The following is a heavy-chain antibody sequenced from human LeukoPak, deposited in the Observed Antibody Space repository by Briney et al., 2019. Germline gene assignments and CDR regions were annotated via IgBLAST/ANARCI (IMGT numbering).Heavy chain of an antibody. CDR3: ARGGYSNDLDY. Sequence: SETLSLTCAVYGGSFSGYYWSWIRQPPGKGLEWIGEINHSGSTNYNPSLKSRVTISVDTSKNQFSLKLSSVTAADTAVYYCARGGYSNDLDYWGQGTLVTVSS. CDR1: GGSFSGYY. D-gene: IGHD4-11*01. CDR2: INHSGST. V-gene: IGHV4-34*01. J-gene: IGHJ4*02.